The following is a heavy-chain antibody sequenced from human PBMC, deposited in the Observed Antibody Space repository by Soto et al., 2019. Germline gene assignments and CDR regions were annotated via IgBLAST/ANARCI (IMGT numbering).Heavy chain of an antibody. CDR2: INPSGGST. J-gene: IGHJ4*02. Sequence: GVSVKVSWKASGYTFTSDYLHWVRQAPGQGLEWMGIINPSGGSTSYAQKFQGRVTMTRDTSTSTVYMELSSLGSEDTAVYYCARALYSSGPSGNWGQGTLVTVSS. V-gene: IGHV1-46*03. CDR3: ARALYSSGPSGN. CDR1: GYTFTSDY. D-gene: IGHD6-19*01.